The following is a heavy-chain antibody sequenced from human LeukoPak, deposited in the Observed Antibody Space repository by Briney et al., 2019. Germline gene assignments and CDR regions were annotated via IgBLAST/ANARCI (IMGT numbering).Heavy chain of an antibody. CDR1: GGSISSYY. D-gene: IGHD1-26*01. V-gene: IGHV4-59*01. Sequence: SEPLSLTCTVSGGSISSYYWSWIRQPPGKGLEWIGLLYPSGSTNYNPSLKSRVTISVDTSRTQFSMKLSSMTAADTSVYYCAGGHYPLEYWGQGTLVTVSS. CDR2: LYPSGST. CDR3: AGGHYPLEY. J-gene: IGHJ4*02.